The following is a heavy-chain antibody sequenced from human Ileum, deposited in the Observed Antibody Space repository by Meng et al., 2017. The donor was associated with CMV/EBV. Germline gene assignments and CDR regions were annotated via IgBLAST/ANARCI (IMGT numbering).Heavy chain of an antibody. Sequence: ASGFTFRYHDIDWVRQAPGKGLEWVGRSRPRANDYSTDYAAYVKGRFTISRDDSENSLYLQMNSMKTEDTAVYYCVRVKIVATILDYWGQGTLVTVSS. J-gene: IGHJ4*02. CDR2: SRPRANDYST. V-gene: IGHV3-72*01. CDR3: VRVKIVATILDY. CDR1: GFTFRYHD. D-gene: IGHD5-12*01.